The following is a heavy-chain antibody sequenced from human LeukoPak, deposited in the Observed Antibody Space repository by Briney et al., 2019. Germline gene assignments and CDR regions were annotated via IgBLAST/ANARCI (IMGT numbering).Heavy chain of an antibody. V-gene: IGHV3-23*01. Sequence: PGGSLRLSCAASGFTFSSYAMRWVRQAPGKGLEGVSTISGSGANTYYADSVRGRFTISRDNSKNTLYLHMNSLRAADTAVYYCANERAGYTNPYYFDYWGQGTLVTVSS. CDR1: GFTFSSYA. CDR2: ISGSGANT. D-gene: IGHD3-16*02. CDR3: ANERAGYTNPYYFDY. J-gene: IGHJ4*02.